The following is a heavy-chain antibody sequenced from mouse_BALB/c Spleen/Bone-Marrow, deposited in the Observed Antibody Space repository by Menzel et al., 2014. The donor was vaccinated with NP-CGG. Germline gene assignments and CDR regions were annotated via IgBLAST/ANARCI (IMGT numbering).Heavy chain of an antibody. CDR3: ARDYDYGY. CDR2: INSNGGST. J-gene: IGHJ2*01. D-gene: IGHD2-4*01. CDR1: GFTFSSYG. V-gene: IGHV5-6-3*01. Sequence: EVNLVESGGGLVQPGGSLKLSCAASGFTFSSYGMSWVRQTPDKRLELVATINSNGGSTYYPDSVKGRFTISRDNAKNTLYLQMSSLKSEDTAMYYCARDYDYGYWGQGTTLTVSS.